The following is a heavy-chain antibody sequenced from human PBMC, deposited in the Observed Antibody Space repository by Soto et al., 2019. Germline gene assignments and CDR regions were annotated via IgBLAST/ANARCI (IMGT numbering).Heavy chain of an antibody. CDR1: GGSISSGDYY. D-gene: IGHD1-26*01. CDR2: IYYSGST. J-gene: IGHJ4*02. Sequence: SETLSLTCTVSGGSISSGDYYWSGVRQPPGKGLEWIGYIYYSGSTFYNPSLKNRVTISLDTSKIQFSLKLSSVTAADTAVYYCGRGRSGQIVVFYWGQGTPVTVSS. CDR3: GRGRSGQIVVFY. V-gene: IGHV4-30-4*01.